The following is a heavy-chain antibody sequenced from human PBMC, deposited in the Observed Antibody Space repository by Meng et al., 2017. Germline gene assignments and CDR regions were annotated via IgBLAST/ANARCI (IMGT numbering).Heavy chain of an antibody. CDR1: GGSISRGGYY. D-gene: IGHD5-12*01. CDR3: ASKGGLSTYNWFDP. J-gene: IGHJ5*02. Sequence: QRQGAGPGLVKPSQTLSLTCTVSGGSISRGGYYWSWIRQHPGKGLEWIGYIYYSGSTYYNPSLKSRVTISVDTSKNQFSLKLSSVTAADTAVYYCASKGGLSTYNWFDPWGQGTLVTVSS. CDR2: IYYSGST. V-gene: IGHV4-31*03.